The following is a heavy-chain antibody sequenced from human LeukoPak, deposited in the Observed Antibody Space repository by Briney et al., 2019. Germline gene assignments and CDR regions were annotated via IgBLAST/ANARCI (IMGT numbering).Heavy chain of an antibody. Sequence: PGGSLRFSCAASGFTFSSYGMHWVRQAPGKGLEWVAFIRYDGSKKYYVDSVKGRFTISRDNSKNTLYLQMNSLRVEDTAVYYCARDLAWGAFDYWGQGTLVTVSS. CDR2: IRYDGSKK. CDR3: ARDLAWGAFDY. CDR1: GFTFSSYG. V-gene: IGHV3-30*02. D-gene: IGHD7-27*01. J-gene: IGHJ4*02.